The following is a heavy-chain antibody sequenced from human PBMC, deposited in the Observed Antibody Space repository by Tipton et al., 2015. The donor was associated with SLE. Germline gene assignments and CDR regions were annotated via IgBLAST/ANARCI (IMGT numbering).Heavy chain of an antibody. V-gene: IGHV4-39*07. J-gene: IGHJ6*02. CDR3: ARRGALAAAGVYYCYGMDV. D-gene: IGHD6-13*01. CDR2: IYYSGST. CDR1: GGSISSSSYY. Sequence: TLSLTCTVSGGSISSSSYYWGWIRQPPGKGLEWIGSIYYSGSTYYNPSLKSRVTISVDTSKNQFSLKLNSVTAADTAVYYCARRGALAAAGVYYCYGMDVWGQRTTVTVSS.